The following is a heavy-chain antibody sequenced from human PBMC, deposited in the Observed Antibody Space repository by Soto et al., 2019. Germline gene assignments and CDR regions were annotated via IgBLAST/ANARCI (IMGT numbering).Heavy chain of an antibody. CDR3: ARDQDYMGPLDAFDI. CDR2: ISAYNGNT. CDR1: GYTFTSYG. J-gene: IGHJ3*02. Sequence: VASVKVSCKASGYTFTSYGISWVRQAPGQGLEWMGWISAYNGNTNYAQKLQGRVTMTTDTSTSTAYMELSSLRSDDTAVYYCARDQDYMGPLDAFDIWGQGTMVTVSS. D-gene: IGHD4-4*01. V-gene: IGHV1-18*01.